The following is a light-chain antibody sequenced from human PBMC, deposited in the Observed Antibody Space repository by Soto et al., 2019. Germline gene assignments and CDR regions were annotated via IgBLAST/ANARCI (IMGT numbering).Light chain of an antibody. CDR2: EVS. Sequence: QSVLTQPPSASGSPGQSVTISCTGTSSDVGAYNFVSWYQQHPGKAPKLIISEVSKQPSGVPDRFSGSKSGNTASLTVSGLQAEDEADYYCSSHAGSIHFYVFGTGTKVTVL. CDR3: SSHAGSIHFYV. J-gene: IGLJ1*01. V-gene: IGLV2-8*01. CDR1: SSDVGAYNF.